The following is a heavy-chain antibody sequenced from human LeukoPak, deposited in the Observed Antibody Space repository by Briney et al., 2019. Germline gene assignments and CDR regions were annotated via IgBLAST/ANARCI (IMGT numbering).Heavy chain of an antibody. CDR2: VRTKTNNYAT. Sequence: GGSLKLSCAGSGFTFSASAMHWVRQASGKGLEWVGRVRTKTNNYATTYATSVKGRFTIFRDDSKNTAYLQMNSLGTGDTAVYYCASYDNAGNYYHNYWGQGTLVAVSS. J-gene: IGHJ4*02. V-gene: IGHV3-73*01. D-gene: IGHD3-22*01. CDR3: ASYDNAGNYYHNY. CDR1: GFTFSASA.